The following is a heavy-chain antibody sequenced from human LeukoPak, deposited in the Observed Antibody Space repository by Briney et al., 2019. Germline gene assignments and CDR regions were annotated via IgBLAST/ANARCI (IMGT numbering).Heavy chain of an antibody. V-gene: IGHV4-39*07. CDR2: IYYSGST. J-gene: IGHJ4*02. CDR3: AGTNGDYVFDY. D-gene: IGHD4-17*01. Sequence: SETLPLTCTVSGGSISSSSYYWGWIRQPPGKGLEWIGSIYYSGSTYYNPSLKSRVTISVDTSKNQFSLKLSSVTAADTAVYYCAGTNGDYVFDYWAREPWSPSPQ. CDR1: GGSISSSSYY.